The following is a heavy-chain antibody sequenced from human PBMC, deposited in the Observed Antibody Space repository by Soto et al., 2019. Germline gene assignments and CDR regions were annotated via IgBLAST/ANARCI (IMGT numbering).Heavy chain of an antibody. CDR2: INPNSDGT. D-gene: IGHD3-16*01. J-gene: IGHJ4*02. V-gene: IGHV1-2*02. Sequence: QVQVVQSGAEVKKPGASVKVSCKASGYTFPDYYIHWVRQAPGQGLEWMGWINPNSDGTNYARRFQGRVTMTRDTSISTAYMELRGLRSEDTAVYYCARDFGETSNEVSYRFHHWGQGTLVTVSS. CDR1: GYTFPDYY. CDR3: ARDFGETSNEVSYRFHH.